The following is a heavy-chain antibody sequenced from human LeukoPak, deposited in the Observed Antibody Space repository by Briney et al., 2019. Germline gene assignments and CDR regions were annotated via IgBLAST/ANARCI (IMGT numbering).Heavy chain of an antibody. CDR2: IRYDGRNK. D-gene: IGHD2/OR15-2a*01. CDR1: GFTFSSYG. CDR3: ARVSILIVPYYAFDI. J-gene: IGHJ3*02. Sequence: GGSLRLSCAASGFTFSSYGMHWVRQAPGKGLDWVAFIRYDGRNKYYADSVKGRFTISRDNSKNTLYLQMNSLRAEDTAVYYCARVSILIVPYYAFDIWGQGTMVTVSS. V-gene: IGHV3-30*02.